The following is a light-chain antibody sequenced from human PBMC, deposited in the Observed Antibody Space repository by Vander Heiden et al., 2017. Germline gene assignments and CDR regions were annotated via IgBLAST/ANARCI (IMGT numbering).Light chain of an antibody. V-gene: IGKV1-39*01. CDR1: QSISSY. CDR2: VAS. Sequence: IQMTKSPSSLSASVGDRVTITCRASQSISSYLNWYQQKPGRVPELLIYVASSLQSGVPSKFSGSGSGTDFTLTISSLQPEDFATYYCQQSYDTPYTFGQGTKLEIK. J-gene: IGKJ2*01. CDR3: QQSYDTPYT.